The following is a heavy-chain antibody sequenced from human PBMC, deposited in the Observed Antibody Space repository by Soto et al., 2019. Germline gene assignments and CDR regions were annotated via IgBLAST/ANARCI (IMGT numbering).Heavy chain of an antibody. D-gene: IGHD4-17*01. CDR3: ATESWTVAPDAFDI. J-gene: IGHJ3*02. CDR1: GYTLTELS. Sequence: ASVKVSCKVSGYTLTELSMHWVRQAPGKGLEWMGGSDPEDGETIYAQKFQGRVTMTEDTSTDTAYMERSSLRSEDTAVYYCATESWTVAPDAFDIWGQGTMVTVSS. V-gene: IGHV1-24*01. CDR2: SDPEDGET.